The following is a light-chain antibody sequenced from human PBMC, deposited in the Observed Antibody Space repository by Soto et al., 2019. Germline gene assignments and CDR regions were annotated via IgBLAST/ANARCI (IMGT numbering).Light chain of an antibody. J-gene: IGLJ1*01. V-gene: IGLV2-14*01. CDR1: SSDVGGYNY. Sequence: QSVLTQPASVSGSPEQSITISCTGTSSDVGGYNYVSWYQQHPGKAPKLMIYEVSNRPSGVSNRFSGSKSGNTACLTISGLQAEDEADYYCSSYTSIITLYVFGSGTKV. CDR3: SSYTSIITLYV. CDR2: EVS.